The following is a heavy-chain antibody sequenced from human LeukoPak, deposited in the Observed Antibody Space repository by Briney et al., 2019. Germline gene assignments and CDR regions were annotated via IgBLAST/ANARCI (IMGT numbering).Heavy chain of an antibody. CDR1: GYTFTSYD. J-gene: IGHJ5*02. V-gene: IGHV1-69*05. CDR2: IIPIFGTA. Sequence: SVKVSCKASGYTFTSYDINWVRQAPGQGLEWMGRIIPIFGTANYAQKFQGRVTITTDESTSTAYMELSSLRSEHTAVYYCARDHSGWYHWGQRTLVTVSS. D-gene: IGHD6-19*01. CDR3: ARDHSGWYH.